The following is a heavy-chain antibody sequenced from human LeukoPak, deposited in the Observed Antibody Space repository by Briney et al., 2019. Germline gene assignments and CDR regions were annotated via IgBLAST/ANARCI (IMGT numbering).Heavy chain of an antibody. CDR2: IRSKAYGGTT. V-gene: IGHV3-49*03. Sequence: GGSLRLSCTASGFTFGDYAMSWFRQAPGKGLEWVGFIRSKAYGGTTEYAASVKGRFTISRDDSKSIAYLQMNSPKTEDTAVYYCTRAMLGITIFGVVPNWFDPWGQGTLVTVSS. J-gene: IGHJ5*02. CDR1: GFTFGDYA. CDR3: TRAMLGITIFGVVPNWFDP. D-gene: IGHD3-3*01.